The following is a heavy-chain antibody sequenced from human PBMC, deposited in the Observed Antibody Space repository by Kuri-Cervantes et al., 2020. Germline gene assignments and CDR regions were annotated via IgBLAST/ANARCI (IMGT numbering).Heavy chain of an antibody. CDR3: ARARLAAAGHYGMDV. Sequence: GGSLRLSCAASGFTFSSYDMHWVRQATGKGLEWVSAIGTAGDTYYPDSVKGRFTISRDNSKNTLYLQMNSLRAEDTAVYYSARARLAAAGHYGMDVWGQGTTVTVSS. V-gene: IGHV3-13*01. D-gene: IGHD6-13*01. CDR1: GFTFSSYD. CDR2: IGTAGDT. J-gene: IGHJ6*02.